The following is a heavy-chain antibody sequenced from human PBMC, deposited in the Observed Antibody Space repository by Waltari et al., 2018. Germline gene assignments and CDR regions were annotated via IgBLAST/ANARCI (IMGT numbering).Heavy chain of an antibody. D-gene: IGHD6-13*01. CDR1: GFTFRSYG. Sequence: QVQLVESGGGVVQPGGSLRLPCAASGFTFRSYGMHWVRQAPGKGLEWVAFIRYDGSNKYYADSVKGRFTISRDNSKNTLYLQMNSLRAEDTAVYYCAKDSSGQSYSSPAFWFDPWGQGTLVTVSS. V-gene: IGHV3-30*02. CDR2: IRYDGSNK. J-gene: IGHJ5*02. CDR3: AKDSSGQSYSSPAFWFDP.